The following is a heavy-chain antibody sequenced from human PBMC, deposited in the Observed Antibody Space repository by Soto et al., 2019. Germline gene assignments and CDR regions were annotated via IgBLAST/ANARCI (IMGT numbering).Heavy chain of an antibody. CDR1: GYTFIRYG. J-gene: IGHJ6*02. D-gene: IGHD3-16*01. V-gene: IGHV1-18*01. CDR2: ISPYNAYT. Sequence: QVQLVQSAGEVKKPGASVKVSCKASGYTFIRYGITWVRQAPGQGLEWMGWISPYNAYTIYAQKLRGRVTMNPDTYKRTVYLDWRSLTSDDTAGYYCARGGYYDNTWGKLSHYGLDFWGQGTSVTVSS. CDR3: ARGGYYDNTWGKLSHYGLDF.